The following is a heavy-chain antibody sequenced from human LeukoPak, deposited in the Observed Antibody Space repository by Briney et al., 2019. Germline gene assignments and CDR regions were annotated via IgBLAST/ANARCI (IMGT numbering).Heavy chain of an antibody. J-gene: IGHJ4*02. CDR2: ISWDSGSI. CDR3: AKDIRTTVNTLPGDY. CDR1: GFTFYDYA. Sequence: PGGSLRLSCAASGFTFYDYAMHWVRQAPGKGLEWFSGISWDSGSIGYADSVKGRFTISRDNAKYCLYLQMNSMRAEDTALYYCAKDIRTTVNTLPGDYWGQGTLVTVSS. D-gene: IGHD4-17*01. V-gene: IGHV3-9*01.